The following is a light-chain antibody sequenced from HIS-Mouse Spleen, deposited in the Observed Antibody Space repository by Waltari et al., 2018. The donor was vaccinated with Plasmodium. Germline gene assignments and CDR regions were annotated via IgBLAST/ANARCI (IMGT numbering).Light chain of an antibody. J-gene: IGLJ2*01. V-gene: IGLV2-14*03. Sequence: ALTQPASVSGSPGQSITISCTGTSSYVGGSNYVPWYQQHPGKAPKLMIYDVSNRPSGVSNRFSGSKSGNTASLTISGLQAEDEADYYCSSYTSSSTPVVFGGGTKLTVL. CDR3: SSYTSSSTPVV. CDR2: DVS. CDR1: SSYVGGSNY.